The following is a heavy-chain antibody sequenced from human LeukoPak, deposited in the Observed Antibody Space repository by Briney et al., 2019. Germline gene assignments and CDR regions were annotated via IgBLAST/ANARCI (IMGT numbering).Heavy chain of an antibody. Sequence: SETLSLTCTVSGGSISSGGYYWSWIRQHPGKGLEWIGYIYYSGSTYYNPSLKSRVTISVDTSKNQFSLKLSSVTAADTAVYYCATGREMAPQYYFDSWGQGTLVTVSS. D-gene: IGHD5-24*01. J-gene: IGHJ4*02. CDR1: GGSISSGGYY. CDR2: IYYSGST. V-gene: IGHV4-31*03. CDR3: ATGREMAPQYYFDS.